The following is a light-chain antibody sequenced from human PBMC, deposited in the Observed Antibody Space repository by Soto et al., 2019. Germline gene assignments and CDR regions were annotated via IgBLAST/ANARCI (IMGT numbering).Light chain of an antibody. Sequence: DIQLTQSPYFLSASVGYRSTSTCLANQGISNYLAWYQQKPGKANKLMIYAAYTLQSGVKSSFSGSGSGTEFTLTISSMQPEDFATYYCKQLNSYPITLGNGKRLELK. CDR1: QGISNY. CDR2: AAY. J-gene: IGKJ5*01. V-gene: IGKV1-9*01. CDR3: KQLNSYPIT.